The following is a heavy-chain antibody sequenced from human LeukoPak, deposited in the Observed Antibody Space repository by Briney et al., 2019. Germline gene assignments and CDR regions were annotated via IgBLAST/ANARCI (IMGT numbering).Heavy chain of an antibody. CDR1: GDSISTSTNY. CDR3: ARHSGSYLHPPDY. J-gene: IGHJ4*02. D-gene: IGHD1-26*01. Sequence: SETLSLTCTVSGDSISTSTNYWGWIRQPPGKGLEWIGAISSSGNTYYSPSLHSRVTISVDTSRNQFSLKLNSVTAADTAVYFCARHSGSYLHPPDYWGQGTQLAVSS. CDR2: ISSSGNT. V-gene: IGHV4-39*01.